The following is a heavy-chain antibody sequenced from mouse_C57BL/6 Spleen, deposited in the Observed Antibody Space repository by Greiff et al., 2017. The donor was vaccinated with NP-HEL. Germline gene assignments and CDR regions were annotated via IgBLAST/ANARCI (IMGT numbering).Heavy chain of an antibody. J-gene: IGHJ2*01. Sequence: QVQLQQPGIELVKPGASVKLSCKASGYTFTSYWMHWVKQSPGQGLEWIGNSIHSNVGINYNEKFKSKATLTVDKTSSTAYMHLSSLTSEDSAVYYSARSPHYYGSSEEYYFDYWGHGATLTVSS. V-gene: IGHV1-53*01. CDR1: GYTFTSYW. CDR3: ARSPHYYGSSEEYYFDY. CDR2: SIHSNVGI. D-gene: IGHD1-1*01.